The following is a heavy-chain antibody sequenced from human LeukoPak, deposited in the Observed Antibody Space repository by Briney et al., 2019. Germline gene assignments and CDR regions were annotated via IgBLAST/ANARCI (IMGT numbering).Heavy chain of an antibody. CDR1: GGSFSGYY. CDR2: INHSGST. CDR3: ASQDSSGWYYFDN. D-gene: IGHD6-19*01. Sequence: SETLSLTCAVYGGSFSGYYWSWIRQPPGKGLEWIGEINHSGSTNYNPSLKSRVTISVDTSKNQCSLKLSSVTAADTAVYYCASQDSSGWYYFDNWGQGTLVTVSS. J-gene: IGHJ4*02. V-gene: IGHV4-34*01.